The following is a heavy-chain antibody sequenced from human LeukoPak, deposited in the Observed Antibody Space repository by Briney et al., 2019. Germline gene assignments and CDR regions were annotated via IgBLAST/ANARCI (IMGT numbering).Heavy chain of an antibody. Sequence: GGSLRLSCAASGFTFSSYAMSWVRQAPGKGLEWVSAISGSGGSTYYADSVKGRFTISRDNSKNTLYLQMNSLRAEDTAVYYCAKDRPDYYDFWSGYSGDYYMDVWGKGTTVTVSS. CDR1: GFTFSSYA. CDR2: ISGSGGST. J-gene: IGHJ6*03. D-gene: IGHD3-3*01. CDR3: AKDRPDYYDFWSGYSGDYYMDV. V-gene: IGHV3-23*01.